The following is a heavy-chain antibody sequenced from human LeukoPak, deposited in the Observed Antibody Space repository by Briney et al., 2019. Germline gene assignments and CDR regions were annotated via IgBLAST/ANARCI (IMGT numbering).Heavy chain of an antibody. J-gene: IGHJ4*02. CDR1: GFTFSSYW. Sequence: PGGSLRLSCAASGFTFSSYWMHWVRQAPGKGLVWVSRVNSDGSSTSYADSVKGRFTISRDNAKNTLYLEMKSLRAEDTAVYYCARGGYSSGWYVIDQWGQGTLVTVSS. D-gene: IGHD6-19*01. CDR2: VNSDGSST. V-gene: IGHV3-74*01. CDR3: ARGGYSSGWYVIDQ.